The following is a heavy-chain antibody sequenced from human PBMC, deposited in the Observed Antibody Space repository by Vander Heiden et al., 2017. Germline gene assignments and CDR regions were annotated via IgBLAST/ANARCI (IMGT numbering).Heavy chain of an antibody. CDR3: ARDPGRAALNSYYDGMDV. Sequence: QVQLVESGGGLVKPGGSLRLSCSASGFTFSDYYMSWIPQAPGKGLGWVSYISRSGSTIYYADSVKGRFTISRDNAKNSLYLQMNSLRAEDTAVYYCARDPGRAALNSYYDGMDVWGQGTTVTVSS. J-gene: IGHJ6*02. CDR1: GFTFSDYY. V-gene: IGHV3-11*01. D-gene: IGHD6-13*01. CDR2: ISRSGSTI.